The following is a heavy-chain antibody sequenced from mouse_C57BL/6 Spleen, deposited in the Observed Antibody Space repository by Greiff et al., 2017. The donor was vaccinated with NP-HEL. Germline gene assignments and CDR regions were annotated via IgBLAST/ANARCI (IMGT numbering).Heavy chain of an antibody. Sequence: QVQLKESGPGLVAPSQSLSITCTVSGFSLTSYGVHWVRQPPGKGLEWLVVIWSDGSTTYNSALKSRLSISKDNSKSQVFLKMNSLQTDDTAMYYCARHEHIYYYAMDYWGQGTSVTVSS. CDR3: ARHEHIYYYAMDY. V-gene: IGHV2-6-1*01. CDR1: GFSLTSYG. CDR2: IWSDGST. J-gene: IGHJ4*01.